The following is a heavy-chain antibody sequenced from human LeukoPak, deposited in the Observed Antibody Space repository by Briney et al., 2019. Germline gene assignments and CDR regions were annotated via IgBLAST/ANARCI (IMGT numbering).Heavy chain of an antibody. Sequence: PSETLSLTCAVSGGSISSSNWWSWVRQPPGKGLEWIGEIYHSGSTNYNPSLKSRVTISVDKSKNQFSLKLSSVTAADTAVYYCASPRGGFYSPLDYWGQGTLVTVCS. J-gene: IGHJ4*02. CDR3: ASPRGGFYSPLDY. V-gene: IGHV4-4*02. CDR1: GGSISSSNW. D-gene: IGHD2-15*01. CDR2: IYHSGST.